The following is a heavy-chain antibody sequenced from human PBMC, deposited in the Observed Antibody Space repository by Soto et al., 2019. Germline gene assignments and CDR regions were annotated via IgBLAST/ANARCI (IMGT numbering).Heavy chain of an antibody. D-gene: IGHD3-10*01. Sequence: QVQLQQWGAGLLKPSETLSLTCAVHGASSGTYYWTWIRQPPGKGLEWIGEINDSGSANHNPSLKSRVIISVDTSKNQFSLRLNSVTAADTAVYYCAGLRGYYYYIDVWGKRTTVTVSS. V-gene: IGHV4-34*01. CDR3: AGLRGYYYYIDV. CDR1: GASSGTYY. CDR2: INDSGSA. J-gene: IGHJ6*03.